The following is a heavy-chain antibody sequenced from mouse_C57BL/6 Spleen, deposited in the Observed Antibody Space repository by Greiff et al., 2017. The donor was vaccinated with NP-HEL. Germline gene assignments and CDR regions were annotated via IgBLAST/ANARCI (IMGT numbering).Heavy chain of an antibody. V-gene: IGHV5-17*01. J-gene: IGHJ3*01. CDR1: GFTFSDYG. CDR3: ARNYYGRSPAWFAY. CDR2: ISSGSSTI. Sequence: EVQVVESGGGLVKPGGSLKLSCAASGFTFSDYGMHWVRQAPEKGLEWVAYISSGSSTIYYADTVKGRFTISRDNAKNTLFLQMTSLRSEDTAMYYCARNYYGRSPAWFAYWGQGTLVTVSA. D-gene: IGHD1-1*01.